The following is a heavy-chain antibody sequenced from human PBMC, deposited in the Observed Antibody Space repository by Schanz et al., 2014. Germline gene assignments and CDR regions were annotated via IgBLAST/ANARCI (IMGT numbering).Heavy chain of an antibody. CDR1: GFSFSSYA. CDR3: ARDNRYYLFDY. Sequence: EVQLLESGGGLVQPGGSLRLSCLASGFSFSSYAINWVRQAPGKGLEWVSGISGSGASTYYADSVKGRFTISRDNSKNTLYLQMNSLRAEDTAVYFCARDNRYYLFDYWGQGALVTVSS. D-gene: IGHD3-16*02. V-gene: IGHV3-23*01. CDR2: ISGSGAST. J-gene: IGHJ4*02.